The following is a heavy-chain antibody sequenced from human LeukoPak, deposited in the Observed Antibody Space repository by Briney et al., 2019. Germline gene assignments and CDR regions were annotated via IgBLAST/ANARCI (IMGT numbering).Heavy chain of an antibody. CDR1: GYTFSSYV. V-gene: IGHV1-3*01. J-gene: IGHJ4*02. D-gene: IGHD1-14*01. CDR2: VIPDSGNT. Sequence: ASVKVSCTAAGYTFSSYVIRWVRQAPGQRLEWMGWVIPDSGNTEYSENFQGRVAITSDTSASTAYMELSSLRSEDTAMYYCAKDRGGTGDFDYWGQGTLVTVSS. CDR3: AKDRGGTGDFDY.